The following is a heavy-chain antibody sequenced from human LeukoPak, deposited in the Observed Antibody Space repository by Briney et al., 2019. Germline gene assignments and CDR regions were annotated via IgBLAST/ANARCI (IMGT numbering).Heavy chain of an antibody. Sequence: GGSLRLSCTASGFSFSSNWMTWVRQAPGKGLEWVGNINPDGSEKLYVDSVRGRFTISRDNAKNSLYLQMNSLRADDTAVYYCAREGGYSFDYWGQGTLVTVSS. J-gene: IGHJ4*02. CDR1: GFSFSSNW. V-gene: IGHV3-7*01. CDR3: AREGGYSFDY. D-gene: IGHD5-12*01. CDR2: INPDGSEK.